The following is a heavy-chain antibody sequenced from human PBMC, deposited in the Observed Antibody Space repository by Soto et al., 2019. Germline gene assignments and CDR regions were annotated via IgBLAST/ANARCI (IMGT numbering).Heavy chain of an antibody. Sequence: SETLSLTCTVSGGSISSSSYYWGWIRQPPGKGLEWIGSIYYSGSTYYNPSLKSRVTISLDTSKNQFSLKLSSVTAADTAVYYCARQGSIAAAGTLGDWFDPWGQGTLVTVSS. J-gene: IGHJ5*02. D-gene: IGHD6-13*01. V-gene: IGHV4-39*01. CDR2: IYYSGST. CDR1: GGSISSSSYY. CDR3: ARQGSIAAAGTLGDWFDP.